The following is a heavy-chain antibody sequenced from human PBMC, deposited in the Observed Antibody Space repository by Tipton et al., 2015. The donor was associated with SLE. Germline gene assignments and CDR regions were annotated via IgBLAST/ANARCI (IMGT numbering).Heavy chain of an antibody. Sequence: SLRLSCAASGFTFSSYWMSWVRQAPGKGLEWVANIKQDGSEKYYVDSVKGRFTISRDNAKNSLYLQMNSLRAEDTAVYYCASDSSSDCSSTSCYDFDYWGQGTLVTVSS. D-gene: IGHD2-2*01. V-gene: IGHV3-7*01. CDR1: GFTFSSYW. CDR3: ASDSSSDCSSTSCYDFDY. J-gene: IGHJ4*02. CDR2: IKQDGSEK.